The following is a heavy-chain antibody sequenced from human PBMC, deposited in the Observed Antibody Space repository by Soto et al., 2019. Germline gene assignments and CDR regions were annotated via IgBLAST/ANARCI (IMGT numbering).Heavy chain of an antibody. D-gene: IGHD6-6*01. CDR3: AKVRYSSSSYFDY. V-gene: IGHV3-23*01. J-gene: IGHJ4*02. CDR1: GFTFSSYA. CDR2: ISGSGGST. Sequence: WGSLRLSCAASGFTFSSYAISFFRQAPGKGLEWVSAISGSGGSTYYADSVKGRFTISRDNSKNTLYLQMNSLRAEDTAVYYCAKVRYSSSSYFDYWGQGTLVTVSS.